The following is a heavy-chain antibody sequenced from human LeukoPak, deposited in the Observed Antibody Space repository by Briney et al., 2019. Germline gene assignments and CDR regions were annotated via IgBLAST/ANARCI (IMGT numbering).Heavy chain of an antibody. Sequence: ASVKVSCKASGYTFTSYGISWVRQAPGQGLEWMGWISAYNGNTNYAQKLQGRVTMTTDTSTSTAYMELRSLRSDDTAVYYCARGGYYDFWSGYFDYWGQGTLVTVSS. D-gene: IGHD3-3*01. V-gene: IGHV1-18*01. CDR2: ISAYNGNT. J-gene: IGHJ4*02. CDR3: ARGGYYDFWSGYFDY. CDR1: GYTFTSYG.